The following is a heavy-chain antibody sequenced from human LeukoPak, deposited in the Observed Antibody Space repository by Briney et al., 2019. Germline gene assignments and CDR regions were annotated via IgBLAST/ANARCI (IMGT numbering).Heavy chain of an antibody. Sequence: GSLRLSCAASGFTFSSYAMHWVRQAPGKGLEWVAVISYDGSNKYYADSVKGRFTISRDDAEKSLYLQMDSLRAEDTAIYYCARENSGIAATDIIDYWGQGTLVAVSS. V-gene: IGHV3-30-3*01. D-gene: IGHD6-13*01. CDR2: ISYDGSNK. CDR1: GFTFSSYA. J-gene: IGHJ4*02. CDR3: ARENSGIAATDIIDY.